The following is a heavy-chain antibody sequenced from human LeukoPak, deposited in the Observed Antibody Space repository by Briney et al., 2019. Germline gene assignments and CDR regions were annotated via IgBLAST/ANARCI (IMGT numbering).Heavy chain of an antibody. CDR2: ISGSGGST. CDR3: AKGYGSYYDFWSGYLFDY. CDR1: GFTFSSYA. V-gene: IGHV3-23*01. J-gene: IGHJ4*02. Sequence: PGGSLRLSCAASGFTFSSYARSWVRQAPGKGLEWVSAISGSGGSTYYADSVKGRFTISRDNSKNTLYLQMNSLRAEDTAVYYCAKGYGSYYDFWSGYLFDYWGQGTLVTVSS. D-gene: IGHD3-3*01.